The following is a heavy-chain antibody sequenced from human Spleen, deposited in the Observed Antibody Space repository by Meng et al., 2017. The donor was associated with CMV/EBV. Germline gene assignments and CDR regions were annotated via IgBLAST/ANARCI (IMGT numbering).Heavy chain of an antibody. J-gene: IGHJ2*01. CDR3: AKDTGSYSFWYLDL. V-gene: IGHV3-9*01. D-gene: IGHD1-26*01. Sequence: SLKISCAASGFTFSSYAMNWVRQAPGKGLEWVSGISWNSDRTGYANSVKGRFTIFRDNAKNALYLQMDSLRADDTALYFCAKDTGSYSFWYLDLWGRGSLVTVSS. CDR1: GFTFSSYA. CDR2: ISWNSDRT.